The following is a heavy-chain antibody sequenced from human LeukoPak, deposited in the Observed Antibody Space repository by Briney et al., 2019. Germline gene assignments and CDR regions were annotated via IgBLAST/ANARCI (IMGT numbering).Heavy chain of an antibody. D-gene: IGHD3-10*01. CDR2: ISGIGDNT. CDR1: GFTFSKSA. J-gene: IGHJ4*02. CDR3: AKRSPYGGPDY. Sequence: PGGSLRLSCAASGFTFSKSAMSWVRQAPGKGLEWVSAISGIGDNTYYADSVKGRFTISRDNSKNTLYLQMSSLRGEDTALYYCAKRSPYGGPDYWGQGTLVTVSS. V-gene: IGHV3-23*01.